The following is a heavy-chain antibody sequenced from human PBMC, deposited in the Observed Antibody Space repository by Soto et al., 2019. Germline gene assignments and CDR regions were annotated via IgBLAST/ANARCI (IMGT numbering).Heavy chain of an antibody. V-gene: IGHV3-74*01. D-gene: IGHD1-20*01. Sequence: EVQLVESGGGLVQPGGSLRLSCAASGFTFSPFWMHWVRQVPGKGPVWVSRINSDGNSTSYADAEKGRITIYRDNAKNTMYLQMNSLRAEDTAVYYCARGNNHFDYWGQGTLVTV. J-gene: IGHJ4*02. CDR1: GFTFSPFW. CDR2: INSDGNST. CDR3: ARGNNHFDY.